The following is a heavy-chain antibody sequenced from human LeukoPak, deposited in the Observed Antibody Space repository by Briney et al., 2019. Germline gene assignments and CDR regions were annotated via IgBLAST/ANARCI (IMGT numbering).Heavy chain of an antibody. Sequence: SETLSLTCTVSGGSISSYYRSWIRQPPGKGLEWIGYIYYSGSTNYNPSLKSRVTISVDTSKNQFSLNLSSVTAADTAVYYCARRYFDWLLEGAFDIWGQGTMVTVSS. CDR1: GGSISSYY. V-gene: IGHV4-59*08. CDR2: IYYSGST. CDR3: ARRYFDWLLEGAFDI. D-gene: IGHD3-9*01. J-gene: IGHJ3*02.